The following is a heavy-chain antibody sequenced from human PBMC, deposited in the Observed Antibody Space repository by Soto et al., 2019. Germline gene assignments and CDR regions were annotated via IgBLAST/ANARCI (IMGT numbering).Heavy chain of an antibody. Sequence: SETLSLTCTVSGSSISSYYWSWIRQPPGKGLEWIGYIYSSGSTNYNPSLKSRVTISVDTSKNQFALKLSSVTAADTAVYYFARGGGRRIAAAGRAVWFDPWGQGTLVTVSS. D-gene: IGHD6-13*01. CDR2: IYSSGST. CDR1: GSSISSYY. J-gene: IGHJ5*02. CDR3: ARGGGRRIAAAGRAVWFDP. V-gene: IGHV4-59*01.